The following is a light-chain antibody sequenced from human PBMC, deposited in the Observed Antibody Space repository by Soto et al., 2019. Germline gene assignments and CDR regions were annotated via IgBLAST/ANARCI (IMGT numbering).Light chain of an antibody. CDR1: QNIGNK. J-gene: IGKJ4*01. CDR2: GAS. CDR3: QEYNYWHPIT. Sequence: IVRKQSPGTLSVSPGERATLSCRASQNIGNKVGWYQQKPGQAPRLLIYGASTRATSIPVRFSGSGSGTEFTLTITSPQSEDSAVYYCQEYNYWHPITFGGGTKVDIK. V-gene: IGKV3-15*01.